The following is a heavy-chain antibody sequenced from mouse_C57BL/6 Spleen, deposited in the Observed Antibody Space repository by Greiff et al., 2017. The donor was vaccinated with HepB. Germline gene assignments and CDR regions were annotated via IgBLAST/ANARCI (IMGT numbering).Heavy chain of an antibody. J-gene: IGHJ2*01. CDR3: ARERRSNHYFDY. V-gene: IGHV5-4*01. Sequence: DVMLVESGGGLVKPGGSLKLSCAASGFTFSSYAMSWVRQTPEKRLEWVATISDGGSYTYYPDNVKGRFTISRDNAKNNLYLQMSHLKSEDTAMYYCARERRSNHYFDYWGQGTTLTVSS. D-gene: IGHD2-5*01. CDR2: ISDGGSYT. CDR1: GFTFSSYA.